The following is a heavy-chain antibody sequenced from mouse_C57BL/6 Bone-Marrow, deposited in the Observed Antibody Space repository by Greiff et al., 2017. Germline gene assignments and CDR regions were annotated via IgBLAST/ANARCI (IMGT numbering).Heavy chain of an antibody. CDR1: GYTFTSYW. CDR3: AIKGSPSYYYGSSYPPWFAY. J-gene: IGHJ3*01. D-gene: IGHD1-1*01. V-gene: IGHV1-74*01. CDR2: IHPSDSDT. Sequence: QVQLQQPGAELVKPGASVKVSCKASGYTFTSYWMHWVKQRPGQGLEWIGRIHPSDSDTNYNQKFKGKATLTVDKSSSTAYMQLSSLTSEDSAVYYCAIKGSPSYYYGSSYPPWFAYWGQGTLVTVSA.